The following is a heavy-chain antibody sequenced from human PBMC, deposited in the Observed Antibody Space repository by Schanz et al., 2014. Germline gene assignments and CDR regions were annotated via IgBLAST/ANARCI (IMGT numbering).Heavy chain of an antibody. Sequence: EVQLVESGGGLVQPGGSLRLSCGSSGFTFSPYWMHWVRQAPGKGLVWVSAISGRDGSTYYADSVRGRFTISRDNSKNTLYLQMNSLRAEDTAVYYCANNWNLDYWGQGTLVTVSS. CDR1: GFTFSPYW. D-gene: IGHD1-20*01. J-gene: IGHJ4*02. CDR3: ANNWNLDY. V-gene: IGHV3-23*04. CDR2: ISGRDGST.